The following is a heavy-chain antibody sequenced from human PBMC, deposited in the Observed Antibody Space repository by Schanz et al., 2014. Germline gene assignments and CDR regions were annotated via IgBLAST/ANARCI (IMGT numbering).Heavy chain of an antibody. Sequence: QVQLVQSGAEVKKPGSSVKVSCKASGGTFSSFAIFWVRQAPGQGLEWMGTIIPILDITNYAQKFQGRVTITADKSTSPAYVELSNLRSEDTAVYYCARAGQDYSDSSGYATYYFGNWGQGTLVTVSS. CDR2: IIPILDIT. J-gene: IGHJ4*02. D-gene: IGHD3-22*01. CDR1: GGTFSSFA. CDR3: ARAGQDYSDSSGYATYYFGN. V-gene: IGHV1-69*04.